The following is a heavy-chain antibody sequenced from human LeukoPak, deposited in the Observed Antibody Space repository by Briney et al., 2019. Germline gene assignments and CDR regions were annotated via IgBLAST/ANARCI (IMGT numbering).Heavy chain of an antibody. CDR2: ISGSGSHI. CDR1: GFTFSTFS. Sequence: GGSLRLSCAASGFTFSTFSMNWGRQTPGKGLEWVSAISGSGSHIYYADSVKGRFTISRHNPKTSLYLQMNSLRAEDTAVYYCARRTFPNDAFDVWGQGTVVTVSS. J-gene: IGHJ3*01. D-gene: IGHD1-7*01. V-gene: IGHV3-21*01. CDR3: ARRTFPNDAFDV.